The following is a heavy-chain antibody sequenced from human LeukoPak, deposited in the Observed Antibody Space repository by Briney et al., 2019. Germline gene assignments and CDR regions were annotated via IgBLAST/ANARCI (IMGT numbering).Heavy chain of an antibody. Sequence: PSETLSLTCTVSGDSVSSGTYYWGWIRQPPGKGLEWIGSINYSGSTYYNPSLKSRVTISVDRSKNQFSLKLSSVTAADTAVYYCARDSYYGSGSLDYWGQGTLVIVSS. CDR3: ARDSYYGSGSLDY. D-gene: IGHD3-10*01. J-gene: IGHJ4*02. CDR1: GDSVSSGTYY. V-gene: IGHV4-39*07. CDR2: INYSGST.